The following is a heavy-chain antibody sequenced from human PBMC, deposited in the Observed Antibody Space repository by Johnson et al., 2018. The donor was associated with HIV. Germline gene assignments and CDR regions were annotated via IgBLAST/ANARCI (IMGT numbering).Heavy chain of an antibody. V-gene: IGHV3-43*01. CDR3: AKVRLAGRSGSYSPDAFDI. CDR1: GFTFDDYT. J-gene: IGHJ3*02. CDR2: ISWDGGST. D-gene: IGHD1-26*01. Sequence: VQLVESGGGVVQPGGSLRLSCAASGFTFDDYTMHWVRQAPGKGLEWVSLISWDGGSTYYADSVKGRFTISRDNSENSLYLQMNSLRTEDTALYYCAKVRLAGRSGSYSPDAFDIWGQGTMVTVSS.